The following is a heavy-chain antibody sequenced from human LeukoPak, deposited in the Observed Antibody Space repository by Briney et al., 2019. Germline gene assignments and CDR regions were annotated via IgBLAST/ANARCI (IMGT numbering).Heavy chain of an antibody. J-gene: IGHJ3*02. Sequence: ASVKVSCKASGYTFTSYYMHWVRQAPGQGLEWMGIINPSGGSTSYAQKFQGRVTMTRDTSTSTVYMELSSLRSEDTAVYYCARGPDSSSWYRGGAFDMWGQGTMVTVSS. D-gene: IGHD6-13*01. CDR1: GYTFTSYY. CDR2: INPSGGST. V-gene: IGHV1-46*01. CDR3: ARGPDSSSWYRGGAFDM.